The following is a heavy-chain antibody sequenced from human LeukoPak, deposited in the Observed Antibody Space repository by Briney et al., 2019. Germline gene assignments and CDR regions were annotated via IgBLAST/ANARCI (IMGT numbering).Heavy chain of an antibody. J-gene: IGHJ5*02. CDR2: IYYSGST. CDR1: GGSISSSSYY. V-gene: IGHV4-39*01. CDR3: ARLHTDFDGWFDP. Sequence: PSETLSLTCTVSGGSISSSSYYWGWIRQPPGKGLEWIGSIYYSGSTYYNPSLKSRVTISVDTSKNQFSLKLSSVTAADTAVYYCARLHTDFDGWFDPWGQGTLVTVSS. D-gene: IGHD3-9*01.